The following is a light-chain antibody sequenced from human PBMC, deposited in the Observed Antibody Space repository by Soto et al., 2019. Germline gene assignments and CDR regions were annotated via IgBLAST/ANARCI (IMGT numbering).Light chain of an antibody. CDR1: QRVSARY. V-gene: IGKV3-20*01. J-gene: IGKJ1*01. CDR3: QQYSDSPPT. Sequence: LVLTQSPGTLSLSPGDRATLSCRASQRVSARYFAWYPQKPGQAPRLLIFGASDRATGIPDRFSGSGSGTDFTLTIDRLEPEDFAMYYCQQYSDSPPTFGQGTKVDIK. CDR2: GAS.